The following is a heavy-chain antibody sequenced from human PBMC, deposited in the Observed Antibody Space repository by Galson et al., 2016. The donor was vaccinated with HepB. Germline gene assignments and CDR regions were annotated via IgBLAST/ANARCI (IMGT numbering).Heavy chain of an antibody. CDR1: GFIFSSSW. CDR3: ARDPMRFAFDL. CDR2: INPDGSQT. J-gene: IGHJ3*01. Sequence: SLRLSCAASGFIFSSSWMSWVRQAPGKGLEWVANINPDGSQTYYVDSVKGRFNISKDNAKTSLYLRMNSLRADDTAVYYCARDPMRFAFDLWGQGTMVTVSS. V-gene: IGHV3-7*01.